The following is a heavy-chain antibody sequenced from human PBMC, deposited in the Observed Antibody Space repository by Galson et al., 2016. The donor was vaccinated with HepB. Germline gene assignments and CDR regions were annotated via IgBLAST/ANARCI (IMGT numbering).Heavy chain of an antibody. J-gene: IGHJ4*01. CDR1: GYTFTGDY. V-gene: IGHV1-2*06. D-gene: IGHD3-16*01. CDR3: ARWKELYDDNRWVWAVQLDY. CDR2: VNPITEVD. Sequence: SVKVSCKASGYTFTGDYLHWVRQAPGQGLEWMGRVNPITEVDNYGQKFQGRVTMTRDMSHSTAYMELRRLRSDDTAVYYCARWKELYDDNRWVWAVQLDYWGHGTLLTVSS.